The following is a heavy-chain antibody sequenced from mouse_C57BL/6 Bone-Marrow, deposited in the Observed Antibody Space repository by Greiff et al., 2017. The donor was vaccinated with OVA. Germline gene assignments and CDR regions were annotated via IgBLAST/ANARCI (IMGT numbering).Heavy chain of an antibody. CDR2: INPSNGGT. D-gene: IGHD2-4*01. Sequence: VQLQQPGPELVKPGASVKLSCKASGYTFTSYWMHWVKQRPGQGLEWIGNINPSNGGTNYNEKFKSKATLTVDKSSSTAYMQLSSLTSEDSAVYYCAREDYDGAWFAYWGQGTLVTVSA. CDR3: AREDYDGAWFAY. V-gene: IGHV1-53*01. J-gene: IGHJ3*01. CDR1: GYTFTSYW.